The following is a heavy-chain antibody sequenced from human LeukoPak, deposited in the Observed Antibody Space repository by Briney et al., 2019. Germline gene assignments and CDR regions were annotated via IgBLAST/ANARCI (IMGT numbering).Heavy chain of an antibody. V-gene: IGHV1-2*02. Sequence: GSVKVSCKASGYTFTGYYMHWVRQAPVHGLAWMGWINPNSGGTNYAQKFQGRVTMTRDTSISTAYMELSRLRSDDTAVYYCAREDSSGWSDLDYWGQGTLVTVSS. J-gene: IGHJ4*02. D-gene: IGHD6-19*01. CDR1: GYTFTGYY. CDR2: INPNSGGT. CDR3: AREDSSGWSDLDY.